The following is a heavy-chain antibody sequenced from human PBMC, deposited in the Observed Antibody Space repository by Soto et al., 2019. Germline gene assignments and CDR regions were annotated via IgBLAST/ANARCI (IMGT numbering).Heavy chain of an antibody. Sequence: QVQLQESGPGLVKPSQTLSLTCTVSGGSISDGYYWSWIRQHPGKGLEWIGSISDSGSTSYNPSLKSRLTISVDTSKNQFSLSLSSVTAADTAVYYCARRDRSGYSYWLDTWGQGTLVTVSS. D-gene: IGHD3-22*01. CDR2: ISDSGST. CDR1: GGSISDGYY. J-gene: IGHJ5*02. CDR3: ARRDRSGYSYWLDT. V-gene: IGHV4-31*03.